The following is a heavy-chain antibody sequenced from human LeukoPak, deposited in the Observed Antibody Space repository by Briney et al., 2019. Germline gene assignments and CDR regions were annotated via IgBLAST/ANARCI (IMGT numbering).Heavy chain of an antibody. CDR2: IKQDGSEK. V-gene: IGHV3-7*01. CDR3: ARLRGELSLIFDY. D-gene: IGHD3-16*02. Sequence: TGGSLRLSCAASGFTFSSYSMNWVRQAPGKGLEWVANIKQDGSEKYYVDSVKGRFTISRDNAKNSLYLQMNSLRAEDTAVYYCARLRGELSLIFDYWGQGTLVTVSS. J-gene: IGHJ4*02. CDR1: GFTFSSYS.